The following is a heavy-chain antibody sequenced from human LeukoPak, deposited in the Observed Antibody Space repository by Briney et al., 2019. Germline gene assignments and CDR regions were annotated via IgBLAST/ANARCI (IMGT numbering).Heavy chain of an antibody. CDR3: AREPIAAAAPFFDY. J-gene: IGHJ4*02. CDR1: GFTFSSYA. V-gene: IGHV3-30-3*01. D-gene: IGHD6-13*01. CDR2: ISYDGSNK. Sequence: PGRSLRLSCAASGFTFSSYAMHWVRQAPGKGLEWVAVISYDGSNKYYADSVKGRFTTSRDNSKNTLYLQMNSLRAEDTAVYYCAREPIAAAAPFFDYWGQGTLVTVSS.